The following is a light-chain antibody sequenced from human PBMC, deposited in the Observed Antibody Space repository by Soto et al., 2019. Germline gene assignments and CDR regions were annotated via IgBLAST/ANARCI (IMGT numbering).Light chain of an antibody. CDR1: QSISSY. Sequence: DIQMTQSPSSLSASVGDRVTITCRASQSISSYLNWYQQKPGKAPNLLIYSASKLHSGVPSRFSGSGSWTDFTLIISSLQPEDFATYYCQQSASNPLTFGGGTRV. CDR2: SAS. V-gene: IGKV1-39*01. CDR3: QQSASNPLT. J-gene: IGKJ4*01.